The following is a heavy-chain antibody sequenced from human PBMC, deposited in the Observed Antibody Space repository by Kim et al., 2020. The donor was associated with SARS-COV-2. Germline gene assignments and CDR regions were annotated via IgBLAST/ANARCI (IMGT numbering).Heavy chain of an antibody. CDR3: TTDRGNY. Sequence: GGSLRLSCAASGFTFSNAWMTWVRQAPGKGLEWVGRITSKINGGTADDAAPVGGRFTISRDDSRNKMYMQMNSLKTEDTAVYFCTTDRGNYCGQGILFTVSP. CDR2: ITSKINGGTA. V-gene: IGHV3-15*01. CDR1: GFTFSNAW. J-gene: IGHJ4*02.